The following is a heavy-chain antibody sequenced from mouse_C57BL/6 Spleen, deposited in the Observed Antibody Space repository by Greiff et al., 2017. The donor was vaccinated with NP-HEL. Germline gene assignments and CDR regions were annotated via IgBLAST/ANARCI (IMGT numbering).Heavy chain of an antibody. CDR2: INPSSGYT. Sequence: VQLQQSGAELAKPGASVKLSCKASGYTFTSYWMHWVKQRPGQGLEWIGYINPSSGYTKYNQKFKDKATLTADKSSSTAYMQLSSLTYEDSAVYYCAREENRLLAYFDYWGQGTTLTVSS. J-gene: IGHJ2*01. CDR3: AREENRLLAYFDY. V-gene: IGHV1-7*01. D-gene: IGHD3-2*02. CDR1: GYTFTSYW.